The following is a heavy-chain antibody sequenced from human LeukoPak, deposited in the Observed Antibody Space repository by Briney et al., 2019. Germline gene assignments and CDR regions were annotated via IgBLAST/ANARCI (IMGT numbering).Heavy chain of an antibody. CDR2: ISSSSSTI. Sequence: PGGSLRLSCAASGFTFSSYSMNWVRQAPGKGLEWVSYISSSSSTIYYADSVKGRFTISRDNSKNTLYLQMNSLRAEDTAVYYCAKAFYYGEPYFDYWGQGTLVTVSS. D-gene: IGHD4-17*01. CDR1: GFTFSSYS. CDR3: AKAFYYGEPYFDY. J-gene: IGHJ4*02. V-gene: IGHV3-48*01.